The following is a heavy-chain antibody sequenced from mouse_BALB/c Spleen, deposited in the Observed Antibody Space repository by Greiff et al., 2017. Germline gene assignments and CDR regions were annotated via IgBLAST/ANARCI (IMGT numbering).Heavy chain of an antibody. J-gene: IGHJ3*01. V-gene: IGHV1S127*01. CDR2: IDPSDSYT. Sequence: QVQLQQPGAELVKPGASVKMSCKASGYTFTSYWMHWVKQRPGQGLEWIGVIDPSDSYTSYNQKFKGKATLTVDTSSSTAYMQLSSLTSEDSAVYYCTRREGYGSSWFAYWGQGTLVTVSA. D-gene: IGHD1-1*01. CDR1: GYTFTSYW. CDR3: TRREGYGSSWFAY.